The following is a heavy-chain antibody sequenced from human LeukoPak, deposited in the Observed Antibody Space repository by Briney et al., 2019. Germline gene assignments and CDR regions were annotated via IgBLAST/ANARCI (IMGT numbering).Heavy chain of an antibody. D-gene: IGHD3-10*02. V-gene: IGHV3-23*01. CDR1: GFTFSSHG. J-gene: IGHJ4*02. CDR3: AKKKWVYNWEYDRRCSGINY. Sequence: GGTLRLSCVASGFTFSSHGMNWVRKAPGKGLEWVSGITSGTRTYYADSVKGRFTISRDNSKNTLYLQTSSLRAEDTAVYYCAKKKWVYNWEYDRRCSGINYWGQGTLGTVFS. CDR2: ITSGTRT.